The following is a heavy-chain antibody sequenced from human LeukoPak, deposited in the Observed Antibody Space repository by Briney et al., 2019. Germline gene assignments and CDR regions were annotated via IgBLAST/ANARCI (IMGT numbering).Heavy chain of an antibody. CDR3: AREIYLHYQGAFDI. CDR2: IYHSGST. D-gene: IGHD5-12*01. Sequence: SETLSLTCTVSGYSISSGYYWGWIRQPPGKGLEWIGSIYHSGSTNYNPSLKSRVTISVDTSKNQFSLKLSSVTAADTAVYYCAREIYLHYQGAFDIWGQGTMVTVSS. CDR1: GYSISSGYY. V-gene: IGHV4-38-2*02. J-gene: IGHJ3*02.